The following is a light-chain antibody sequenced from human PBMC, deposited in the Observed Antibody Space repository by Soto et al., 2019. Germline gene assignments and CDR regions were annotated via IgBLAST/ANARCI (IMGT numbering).Light chain of an antibody. V-gene: IGLV1-47*01. CDR1: TSNIGSNY. CDR2: RNN. CDR3: ATWDDSLNGFYV. Sequence: QSALTQPPSASGTPGQGVTISCSGSTSNIGSNYVYWYQQLPGTAPKLLIYRNNQRPSGVPDRFSGSKSGTSASLAISGLRSDDEADYFCATWDDSLNGFYVFGTGTKLTAL. J-gene: IGLJ1*01.